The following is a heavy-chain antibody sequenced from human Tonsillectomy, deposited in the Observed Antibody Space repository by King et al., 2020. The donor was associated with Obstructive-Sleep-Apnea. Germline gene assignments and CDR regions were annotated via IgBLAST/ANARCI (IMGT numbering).Heavy chain of an antibody. D-gene: IGHD5-12*01. CDR2: IHSSGGT. CDR1: GASIRSGGYY. Sequence: VKLQESGPVLVKRSQTLALTCSVSGASIRSGGYYWSWIRHHPGKGLGWLGYIHSSGGTNDNPSLRSRITLSIDMSNNQFSLKLTSVTAADTAVYYCARDRGGYSGPGGMDVWGQGTTVTVSS. CDR3: ARDRGGYSGPGGMDV. V-gene: IGHV4-31*03. J-gene: IGHJ6*02.